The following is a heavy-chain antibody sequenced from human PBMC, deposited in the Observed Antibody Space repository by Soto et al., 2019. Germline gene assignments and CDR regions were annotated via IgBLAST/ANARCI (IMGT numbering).Heavy chain of an antibody. D-gene: IGHD2-15*01. Sequence: EVQLVGSGGGLVQPGGSLRLSCVASGFTFSRYWMNWVRQAPGKGLEWVANIKEDGSEINYVDSLKGRFTISRDNAKESVYLQMHCLRAEDTGVYVCAAIERWSDSNCWGQGIPVAVSS. V-gene: IGHV3-7*01. CDR2: IKEDGSEI. J-gene: IGHJ4*02. CDR3: AAIERWSDSNC. CDR1: GFTFSRYW.